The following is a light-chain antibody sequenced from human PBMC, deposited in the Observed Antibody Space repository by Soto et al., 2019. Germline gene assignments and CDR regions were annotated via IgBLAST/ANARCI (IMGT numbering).Light chain of an antibody. CDR2: EVF. Sequence: QSVLPEPASESGSPGHSSTISCTGSSSDVGTYNLVSWYQHHPGKAPKRVLYEVFKRPSGVSDRFTCSKSGNTASLTISGLQAEEEADYQCGSNVGLNTYVFGTGTKVTVL. CDR3: GSNVGLNTYV. J-gene: IGLJ1*01. CDR1: SSDVGTYNL. V-gene: IGLV2-23*02.